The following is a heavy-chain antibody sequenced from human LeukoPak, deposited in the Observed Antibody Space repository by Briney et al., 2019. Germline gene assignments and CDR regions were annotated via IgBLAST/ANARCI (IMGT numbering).Heavy chain of an antibody. J-gene: IGHJ4*02. V-gene: IGHV1-69*13. D-gene: IGHD6-6*01. CDR3: ARDHGSSSGMDY. CDR2: IIPIFGTA. Sequence: VASVKVSCTASGGTFSSYAISWVRQAPGQGLEWMGGIIPIFGTANYAQKFQGRVTITADESTSTAYMELSSLRSEDTAVYYCARDHGSSSGMDYWGQGTLVTVSS. CDR1: GGTFSSYA.